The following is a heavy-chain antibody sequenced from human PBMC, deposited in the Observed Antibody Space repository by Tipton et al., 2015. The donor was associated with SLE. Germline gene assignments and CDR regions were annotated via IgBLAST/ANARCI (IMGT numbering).Heavy chain of an antibody. CDR1: GGSISSSSYY. CDR2: IYYSGST. J-gene: IGHJ3*02. D-gene: IGHD6-13*01. CDR3: ARVGFSIVAAGTYAFDI. Sequence: TLSLTCTVSGGSISSSSYYWGWIRQPPGKGLEWIGSIYYSGSTYYNPSLKSRVTISVDTSKNQFSLKLSSVTAADTAVYYCARVGFSIVAAGTYAFDIWGQGTMVTVSS. V-gene: IGHV4-39*07.